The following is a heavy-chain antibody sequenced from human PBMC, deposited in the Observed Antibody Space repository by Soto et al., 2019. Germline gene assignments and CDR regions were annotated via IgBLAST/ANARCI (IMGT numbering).Heavy chain of an antibody. D-gene: IGHD1-26*01. Sequence: LRLSCAASGFTFSSYAMSWVRQAPGKGLEWVSAISGSGGSTYYADSVKGRFTISRDNSKNTLYLQMNSLRAEDTAVYYCAKDTYTKVGATRLGFGHWGQGTLVTVSS. V-gene: IGHV3-23*01. CDR3: AKDTYTKVGATRLGFGH. CDR2: ISGSGGST. CDR1: GFTFSSYA. J-gene: IGHJ4*02.